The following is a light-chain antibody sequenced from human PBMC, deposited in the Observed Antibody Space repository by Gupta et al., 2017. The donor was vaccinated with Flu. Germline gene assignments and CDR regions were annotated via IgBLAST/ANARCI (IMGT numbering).Light chain of an antibody. Sequence: QSVLTQPPSVSAAPGQKVTISCSGGSSIFGSNFVSWYQQLPGTAPKLLIYENNKRPSGIPDRFSGSKSGTSATLDITGLQTGDEADYYCGTWDSTLSAGGLFGGGTKLTLL. J-gene: IGLJ3*02. V-gene: IGLV1-51*02. CDR3: GTWDSTLSAGGL. CDR2: ENN. CDR1: SSIFGSNF.